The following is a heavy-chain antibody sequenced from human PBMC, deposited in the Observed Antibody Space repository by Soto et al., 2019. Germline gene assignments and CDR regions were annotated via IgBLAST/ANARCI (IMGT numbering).Heavy chain of an antibody. Sequence: GGSLRLSCTASEFTFSSYGRHWVRQAPGKGLEWVAVISYDGSNKYYADSVKGRFTISRDNSKNTLYLQMNSLRAEDTAVYYCAKGRLYDDYYYGMDVWGQGTTVTVSS. V-gene: IGHV3-30*18. CDR2: ISYDGSNK. D-gene: IGHD3-22*01. J-gene: IGHJ6*02. CDR3: AKGRLYDDYYYGMDV. CDR1: EFTFSSYG.